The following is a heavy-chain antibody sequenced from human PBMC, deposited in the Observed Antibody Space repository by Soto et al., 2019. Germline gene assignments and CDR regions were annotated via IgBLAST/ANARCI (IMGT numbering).Heavy chain of an antibody. Sequence: ASVKVSCKASGYSFTRYGISWVRQAPGHGLEWMGWISTYNDKTNYAQRLKGRITMTTNTTTSTADMELRSLGSDDTAVYYCARGGQECSNSGCGYIYDGMDVWGQGTTVTVSS. CDR2: ISTYNDKT. CDR3: ARGGQECSNSGCGYIYDGMDV. J-gene: IGHJ6*02. CDR1: GYSFTRYG. V-gene: IGHV1-18*01. D-gene: IGHD1-26*01.